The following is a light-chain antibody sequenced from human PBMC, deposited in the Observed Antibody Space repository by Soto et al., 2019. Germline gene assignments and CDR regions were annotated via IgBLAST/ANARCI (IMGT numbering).Light chain of an antibody. J-gene: IGLJ2*01. CDR1: SSDIGAYNY. Sequence: QSALTQSPSASGSPGQSVTISCTGTSSDIGAYNYVAWYQQHPGKAPKLMIYEVSKRPSGVPDRFSGSKSGNTASLTVSGLQAEDEADYYCSSYAGINNLVFGGGTKLTVL. V-gene: IGLV2-8*01. CDR2: EVS. CDR3: SSYAGINNLV.